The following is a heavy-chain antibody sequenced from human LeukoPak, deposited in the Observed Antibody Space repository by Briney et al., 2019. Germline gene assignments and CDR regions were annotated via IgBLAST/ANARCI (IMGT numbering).Heavy chain of an antibody. CDR1: GGSISSYY. CDR3: ARYLGAGFDI. V-gene: IGHV4-59*10. J-gene: IGHJ3*02. Sequence: PSETLSLTCTVSGGSISSYYWSWVRQPAGKGLEWMGRIYASGSTTYNPYLKSRVNMSVDTPKKQFSLKLSSVTAADTAVYYCARYLGAGFDIWGQGTMVTVSS. CDR2: IYASGST. D-gene: IGHD3-16*01.